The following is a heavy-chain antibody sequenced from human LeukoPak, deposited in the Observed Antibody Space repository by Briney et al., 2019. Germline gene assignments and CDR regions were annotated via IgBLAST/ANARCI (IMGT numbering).Heavy chain of an antibody. J-gene: IGHJ4*02. V-gene: IGHV4-59*08. Sequence: SETLSLTCTVSGGSISSYYWGWIRQPPGKGLEWIGNIHYSGSTNYNPSLESRVTISIDTSKNQFSLKLSSVTAADTAVYYCARHFHDSSGYHDDYWGQGTLVTVSS. CDR2: IHYSGST. D-gene: IGHD3-22*01. CDR1: GGSISSYY. CDR3: ARHFHDSSGYHDDY.